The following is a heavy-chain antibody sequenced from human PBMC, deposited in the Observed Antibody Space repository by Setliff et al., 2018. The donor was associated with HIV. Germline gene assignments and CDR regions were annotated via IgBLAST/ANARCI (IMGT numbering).Heavy chain of an antibody. D-gene: IGHD1-26*01. CDR2: IYYSGST. V-gene: IGHV4-39*01. Sequence: SETLSLTCTVSGGSISSSSYYWGWIRQPPGKGLEWIGSIYYSGSTYHNPSLKSRLTISVDTSKNQFSLWLSSVTAADTAVYYCASGLWEHHGRYFQHWGQGTLVTVSS. CDR3: ASGLWEHHGRYFQH. CDR1: GGSISSSSYY. J-gene: IGHJ1*01.